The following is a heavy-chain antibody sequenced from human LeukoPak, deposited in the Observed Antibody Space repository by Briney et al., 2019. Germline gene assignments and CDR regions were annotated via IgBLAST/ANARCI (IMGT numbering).Heavy chain of an antibody. Sequence: SGESLRLSCAASGFTFSTYALSWVRQAPGKGLEWVAVISYDGSNKYYADSVKGRFTISRDNSKNTLYLQMNSLRAEDTAVYYCAKDDESGPFDYWGQGTLVTVSS. CDR3: AKDDESGPFDY. CDR1: GFTFSTYA. V-gene: IGHV3-30*18. CDR2: ISYDGSNK. J-gene: IGHJ4*02. D-gene: IGHD1-26*01.